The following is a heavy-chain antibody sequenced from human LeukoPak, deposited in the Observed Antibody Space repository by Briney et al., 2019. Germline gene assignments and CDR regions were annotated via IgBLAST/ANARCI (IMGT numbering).Heavy chain of an antibody. CDR2: IKQDGSEN. CDR1: GFTFSNYW. D-gene: IGHD4-11*01. V-gene: IGHV3-7*05. J-gene: IGHJ4*02. CDR3: ATDSYSKGDY. Sequence: GGSLRLSCAASGFTFSNYWMSWVRQAPGKGLEWVANIKQDGSENNYVGSVKGRFTISRDSAKSLLYLQMNSLRAEDTALYYCATDSYSKGDYWGQGTLVTVSS.